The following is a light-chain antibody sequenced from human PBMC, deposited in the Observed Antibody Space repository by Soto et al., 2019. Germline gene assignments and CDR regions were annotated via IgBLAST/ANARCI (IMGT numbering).Light chain of an antibody. V-gene: IGLV2-11*01. Sequence: QSALTQPRSVSGSPGQSVTISCTGTSSDVGGYNYVSWYQQHPGKAPKLMIYDVSKRPSGVPDRFSGSKSGNTASLTISGLQAEDEADYSCCSYAGSDVFGTGTKVTVL. J-gene: IGLJ1*01. CDR3: CSYAGSDV. CDR1: SSDVGGYNY. CDR2: DVS.